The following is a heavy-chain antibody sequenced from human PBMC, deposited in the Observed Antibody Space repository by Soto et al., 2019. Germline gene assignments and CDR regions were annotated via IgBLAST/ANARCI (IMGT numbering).Heavy chain of an antibody. D-gene: IGHD2-2*01. V-gene: IGHV4-31*03. CDR1: GGSISSGGYY. J-gene: IGHJ6*02. Sequence: QVQLQESGPGLVKPSQTLSLTCTVSGGSISSGGYYWSWIRQHPGKGLEWIGYIYYSGSTYYNPSLQSRVTISVDTSKNQFSLKLSSVTAADTAVYYCARVSVVPAAMRIYYYYGMDVWGQGTTVTVSS. CDR2: IYYSGST. CDR3: ARVSVVPAAMRIYYYYGMDV.